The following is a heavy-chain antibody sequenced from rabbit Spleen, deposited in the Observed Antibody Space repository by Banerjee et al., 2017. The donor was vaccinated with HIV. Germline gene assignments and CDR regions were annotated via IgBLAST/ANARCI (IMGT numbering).Heavy chain of an antibody. CDR1: GFSFSSSDY. Sequence: QSLEESGGDLVKPGASLTLTCTASGFSFSSSDYMCWVRQAPGKGLEWIACIGTGSGSTYYASWAKGRFTISKTSSTTVTLQMTSLTAADTATYFCARSYYTFNCAGCAYFHLWGQGTLVTVS. D-gene: IGHD6-1*01. CDR2: IGTGSGST. V-gene: IGHV1S40*01. CDR3: ARSYYTFNCAGCAYFHL. J-gene: IGHJ4*01.